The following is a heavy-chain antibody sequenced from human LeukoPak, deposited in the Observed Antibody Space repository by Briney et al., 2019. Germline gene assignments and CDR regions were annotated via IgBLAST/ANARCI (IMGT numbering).Heavy chain of an antibody. CDR3: AKGGYGSGSYYNLDTGFDY. J-gene: IGHJ4*02. D-gene: IGHD3-10*01. Sequence: PGGSLRLSCAASGFTFSSYGMSWVRQAPGKGLEWVSAISGSGGSTYYADSVKGRFTISRDNSKDTLYLQMNSLRAEDTAVYYCAKGGYGSGSYYNLDTGFDYWGQGTLVTVSS. CDR1: GFTFSSYG. CDR2: ISGSGGST. V-gene: IGHV3-23*01.